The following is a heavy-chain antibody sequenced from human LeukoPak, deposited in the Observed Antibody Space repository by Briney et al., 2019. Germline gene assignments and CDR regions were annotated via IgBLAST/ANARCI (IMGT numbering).Heavy chain of an antibody. Sequence: GGSLRLSCAASGFTFSSYWMSWVRQAPGKGLEWVANIKQDGSENYYVDSVKGRFTISRDDAKNSLYLQMNSLRAEDTAVYYCARARKPSGWYWGHFDYWGQGTLVTVSS. CDR3: ARARKPSGWYWGHFDY. CDR2: IKQDGSEN. J-gene: IGHJ4*02. CDR1: GFTFSSYW. D-gene: IGHD6-19*01. V-gene: IGHV3-7*01.